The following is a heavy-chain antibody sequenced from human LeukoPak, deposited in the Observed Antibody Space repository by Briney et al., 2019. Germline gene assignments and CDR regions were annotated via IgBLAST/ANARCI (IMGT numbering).Heavy chain of an antibody. CDR2: ISGSGGST. D-gene: IGHD3-10*01. V-gene: IGHV3-23*01. Sequence: GGSLRLSCVASGFTFSSYGMSWVRQAPGKGLEWVSAISGSGGSTYYADSVKGRFTISRDNSKNTLYLQMNSLRPEDTAVYYCAKEGDYYGSGSCRDGFDIWGQGTRATVSS. CDR1: GFTFSSYG. CDR3: AKEGDYYGSGSCRDGFDI. J-gene: IGHJ3*02.